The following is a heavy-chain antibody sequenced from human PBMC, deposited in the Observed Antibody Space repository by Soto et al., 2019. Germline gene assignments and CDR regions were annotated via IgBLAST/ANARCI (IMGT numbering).Heavy chain of an antibody. D-gene: IGHD1-26*01. CDR3: AKAVGSTPYFDN. Sequence: EVQLLESGGDLVQPGGALRLSCAASGFTFSSYAMNWVRQAPGKGLEWGSTISGSGGNTYYADTVKGRSTISRDNSKFPLYLQMNSPRAEDTAIYYCAKAVGSTPYFDNWGQGTLVTVSS. CDR2: ISGSGGNT. V-gene: IGHV3-23*01. J-gene: IGHJ4*02. CDR1: GFTFSSYA.